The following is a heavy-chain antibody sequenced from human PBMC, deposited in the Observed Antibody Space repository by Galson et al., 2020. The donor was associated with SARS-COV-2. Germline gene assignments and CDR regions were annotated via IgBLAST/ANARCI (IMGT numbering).Heavy chain of an antibody. V-gene: IGHV4-59*01. Sequence: SETLSLTCTVSGSPINGYYWSWIRQPPGKGLEWIGYVYNSGSTTYNPSLKSRVTISLDTSQNQFSLKLTSVTAADTAVYFCARLGGSPRGFQHWGQGTLVTVSS. CDR3: ARLGGSPRGFQH. J-gene: IGHJ1*01. CDR1: GSPINGYY. D-gene: IGHD1-26*01. CDR2: VYNSGST.